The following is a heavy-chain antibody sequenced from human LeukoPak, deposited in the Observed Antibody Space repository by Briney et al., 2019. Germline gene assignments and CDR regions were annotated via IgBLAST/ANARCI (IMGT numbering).Heavy chain of an antibody. CDR1: GGTFSSYA. CDR2: IIPILGIA. Sequence: ASVKVSCKASGGTFSSYAISWVRQAPGQGLEWMGRIIPILGIANYAQKFQGRVTITADKSTSTAYMELSSLRSEGTAVYYCARDPYSSGWYGYFDYWGQGALVTVSS. CDR3: ARDPYSSGWYGYFDY. V-gene: IGHV1-69*04. D-gene: IGHD6-19*01. J-gene: IGHJ4*02.